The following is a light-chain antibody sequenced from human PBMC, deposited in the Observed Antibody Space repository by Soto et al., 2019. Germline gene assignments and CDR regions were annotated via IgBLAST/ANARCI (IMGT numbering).Light chain of an antibody. CDR1: QSVSSNY. V-gene: IGKV3-20*01. CDR3: QQYGGSPRVT. CDR2: SAS. Sequence: EIVLTQSPGTLSLSPGERVTLSCRASQSVSSNYLAWYQQKPGQAPRLLIYSASSRATDIPDRFSGSGSGTDFTLTINSLEPEDFAVYYCQQYGGSPRVTFGGGTKVEIK. J-gene: IGKJ4*01.